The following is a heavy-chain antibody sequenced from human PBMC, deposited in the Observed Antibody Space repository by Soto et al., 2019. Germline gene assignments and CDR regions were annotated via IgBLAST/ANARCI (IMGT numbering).Heavy chain of an antibody. CDR3: AREVQYWFDP. V-gene: IGHV4-59*01. CDR2: IYYSGTT. D-gene: IGHD1-1*01. Sequence: SETLSLTCTVSGGSISSYYWSWIRQPPGKGLEWIGYIYYSGTTSYNPSLKSRVTISIDTSKNQFSLRLSSVTAADTAVYYCAREVQYWFDPWGQGTLVTAPQ. J-gene: IGHJ5*02. CDR1: GGSISSYY.